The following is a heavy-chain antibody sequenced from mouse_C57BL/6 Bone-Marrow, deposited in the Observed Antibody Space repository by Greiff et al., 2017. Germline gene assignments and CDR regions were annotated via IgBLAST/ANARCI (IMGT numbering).Heavy chain of an antibody. D-gene: IGHD2-4*01. CDR3: ARDYDVNYYAMDY. J-gene: IGHJ4*01. V-gene: IGHV1-50*01. Sequence: QVQLQQPGAELVKPGASVKLSCKASGYTFTSYWMQWVKQRPGQGLEWIGEIDPSDSYTNSNQKFKGKATLTVDTSSSTAYMQLSSLTSEDSAVYDCARDYDVNYYAMDYWGQGTSVTVSS. CDR1: GYTFTSYW. CDR2: IDPSDSYT.